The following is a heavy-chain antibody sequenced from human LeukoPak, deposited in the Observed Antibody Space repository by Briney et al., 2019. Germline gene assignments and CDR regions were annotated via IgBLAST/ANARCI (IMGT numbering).Heavy chain of an antibody. Sequence: SVKVSCKASGDTFSSYDISWVRQAPGQGLEWMGGITPIFGTPNYAQKFQGRVTITADESTSTAYMELSSLRSEDTAVYYCARGWLAETTVVTPYNYWGQGTLVTVSS. CDR2: ITPIFGTP. V-gene: IGHV1-69*13. J-gene: IGHJ4*02. CDR3: ARGWLAETTVVTPYNY. D-gene: IGHD4-23*01. CDR1: GDTFSSYD.